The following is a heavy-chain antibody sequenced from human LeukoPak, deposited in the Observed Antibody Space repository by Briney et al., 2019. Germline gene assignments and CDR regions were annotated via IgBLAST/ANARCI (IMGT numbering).Heavy chain of an antibody. CDR1: GGSISSYC. D-gene: IGHD1-26*01. Sequence: SETLSLTCTVSGGSISSYCWSWIRQPPGKGLEWIGYIHYSGSTNYNPSLKSQVTISVDTSKNQFSLKLSSVTAADTAVYYCARLVGATTPLDIWGQGTMVTVSS. J-gene: IGHJ3*02. CDR3: ARLVGATTPLDI. CDR2: IHYSGST. V-gene: IGHV4-59*08.